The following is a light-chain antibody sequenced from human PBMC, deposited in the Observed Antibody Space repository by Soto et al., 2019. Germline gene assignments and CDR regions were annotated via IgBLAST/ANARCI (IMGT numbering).Light chain of an antibody. CDR2: GAS. V-gene: IGKV3-15*01. CDR3: QQYKNWPPWT. Sequence: EIVMTQSPATLSVPPGERATLSCRASQSVSSNLAWYQQIPGQAPRLLIYGASTRATGIPVRFSGSGSETEFTLTISSLQSEDFAVYYCQQYKNWPPWTFGQGTKMEIK. J-gene: IGKJ1*01. CDR1: QSVSSN.